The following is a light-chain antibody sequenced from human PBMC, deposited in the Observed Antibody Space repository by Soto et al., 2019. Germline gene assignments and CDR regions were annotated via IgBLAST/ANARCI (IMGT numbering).Light chain of an antibody. Sequence: QSALTQPRSVSGSPGQSITISCTGTISDVGGYNFVSWYQQHPGKAPKLMIYNVLKRPSGVPDRFSASKSGNTASLTISGLQAEDEADYYCCAYTARYTHVFGTGTKLTVL. CDR3: CAYTARYTHV. CDR1: ISDVGGYNF. CDR2: NVL. J-gene: IGLJ1*01. V-gene: IGLV2-11*01.